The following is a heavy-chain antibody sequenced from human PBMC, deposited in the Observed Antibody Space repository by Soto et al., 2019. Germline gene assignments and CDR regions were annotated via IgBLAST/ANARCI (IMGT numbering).Heavy chain of an antibody. J-gene: IGHJ4*02. CDR3: ARDLGQKYYYGSGSYRN. D-gene: IGHD3-10*01. CDR2: IIPIFGTA. Sequence: HVQLVQSGAEVKKPGSSVKVSCKASGGTFSSYAISWVRQAPGQGLEWMGGIIPIFGTANYAQKFQGRVTITADESTSTAYMELSSLRSEDTAVYYCARDLGQKYYYGSGSYRNWGQGTLVTVSS. V-gene: IGHV1-69*01. CDR1: GGTFSSYA.